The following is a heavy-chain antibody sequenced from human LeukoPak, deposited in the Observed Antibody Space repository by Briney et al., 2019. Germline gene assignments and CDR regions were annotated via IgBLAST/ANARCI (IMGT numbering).Heavy chain of an antibody. V-gene: IGHV3-43D*03. CDR2: ISWDGGST. CDR3: AKDIGVRGVLDY. D-gene: IGHD3-10*01. Sequence: GGSLRLSCAASGFTLDDYAMHWVRQAPGKGLEWVSLISWDGGSTYYADSVKGRFTISRDNSKNSLYLQMNSLRAEDTALYYCAKDIGVRGVLDYWGQGTLVTVSS. J-gene: IGHJ4*02. CDR1: GFTLDDYA.